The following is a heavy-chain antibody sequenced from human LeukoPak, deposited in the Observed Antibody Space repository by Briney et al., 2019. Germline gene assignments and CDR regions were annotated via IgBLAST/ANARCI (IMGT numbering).Heavy chain of an antibody. CDR2: INPSGGST. V-gene: IGHV1-46*01. D-gene: IGHD2-21*01. J-gene: IGHJ6*03. CDR3: ARDCGGDCYLKAYYYYYMDV. CDR1: GYTFTSYY. Sequence: SVKVSCKASGYTFTSYYMHWVRQAPGQGLEWMGIINPSGGSTSYAQKFQGRVTMTRDTSTSTVYMELSSLRSGDTAVYYCARDCGGDCYLKAYYYYYMDVWGKGTTVTVSS.